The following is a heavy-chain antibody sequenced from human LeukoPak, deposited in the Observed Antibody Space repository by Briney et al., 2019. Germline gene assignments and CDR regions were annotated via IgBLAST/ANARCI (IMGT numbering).Heavy chain of an antibody. CDR2: IYRGRT. V-gene: IGHV4-30-2*01. CDR1: GDSISYESYY. D-gene: IGHD2-21*01. CDR3: AGEGEYGDSYS. J-gene: IGHJ5*02. Sequence: PSQTLSLACAVSGDSISYESYYWNWIRQAPGKGPEWIGNIYRGRTRLNPSLTSRVAISVDMSKSQVSLSLTSVTAADTAIYYCAGEGEYGDSYSWGQGALVIVSA.